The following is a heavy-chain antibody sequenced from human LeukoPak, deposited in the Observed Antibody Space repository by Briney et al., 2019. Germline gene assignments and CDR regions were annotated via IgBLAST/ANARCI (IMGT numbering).Heavy chain of an antibody. D-gene: IGHD3-3*01. CDR2: IADDGGVK. CDR3: AREATWGEWYFDH. Sequence: GGSLRLSCVASGITFSRHGMDWVRQAPGEGLEWVAVIADDGGVKQYADSVKGRFTVSRDNSKSTLYLQMNSLSVEDTATYYCAREATWGEWYFDHWGQGTPVTVSS. V-gene: IGHV3-30*03. J-gene: IGHJ4*02. CDR1: GITFSRHG.